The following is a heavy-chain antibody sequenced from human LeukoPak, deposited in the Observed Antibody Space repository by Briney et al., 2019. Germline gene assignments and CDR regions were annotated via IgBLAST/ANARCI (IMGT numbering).Heavy chain of an antibody. CDR2: ISSSSSYI. V-gene: IGHV3-21*04. Sequence: GGSLRLSCAASGFTFSSYSMNWVRQAPGKGLEWVSSISSSSSYIYYADSVKGRFTISRDNAKNSLYLQMNSLRAEDTAVYYCAKVGPYYDFWSGYYSSYFDYWGQGTLVTVSS. CDR3: AKVGPYYDFWSGYYSSYFDY. D-gene: IGHD3-3*01. CDR1: GFTFSSYS. J-gene: IGHJ4*02.